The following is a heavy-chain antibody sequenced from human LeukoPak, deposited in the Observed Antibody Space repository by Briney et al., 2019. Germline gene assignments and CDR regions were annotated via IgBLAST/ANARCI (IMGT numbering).Heavy chain of an antibody. CDR2: IIPIFGTA. J-gene: IGHJ4*02. V-gene: IGHV1-69*01. D-gene: IGHD2-2*02. CDR3: ARTPCSSTSCHMYYFDY. CDR1: AGTCSSYA. Sequence: SVKVSCKASAGTCSSYAISWVRQAPGQGLEWMGGIIPIFGTANYAQKFQGRVTITADESTSTAYMELSSLRSEDSAVYYCARTPCSSTSCHMYYFDYWGQGTLVTVSS.